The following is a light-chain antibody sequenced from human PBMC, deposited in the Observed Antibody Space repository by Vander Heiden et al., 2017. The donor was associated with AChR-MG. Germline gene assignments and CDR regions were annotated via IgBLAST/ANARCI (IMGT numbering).Light chain of an antibody. CDR2: DTS. V-gene: IGKV1-6*01. J-gene: IGKJ1*01. CDR1: QGIRDD. CDR3: RQHDNFPRT. Sequence: AIQMTQSPSSLSASVGDRVTITCRASQGIRDDVDWYQQKPGKAPKLLIYDTSSLQSGVPSRFSGSGSGTDFTLTISSLQPEDFATYYCRQHDNFPRTFGQGTKVEIK.